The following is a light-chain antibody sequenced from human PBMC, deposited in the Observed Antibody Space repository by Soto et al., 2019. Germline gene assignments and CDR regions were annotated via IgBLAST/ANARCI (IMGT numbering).Light chain of an antibody. CDR2: DVT. V-gene: IGLV2-14*01. Sequence: QSVLTQPASVSGSPGQSITISCTGTSSDVGAYNYVSWYQQHPGKATKIMIYDVTNRPSGVSNRFSGSKSGNTASLTISGLQAEDEADYYCNSYTTSTTWVFGTGTKLTVL. J-gene: IGLJ1*01. CDR3: NSYTTSTTWV. CDR1: SSDVGAYNY.